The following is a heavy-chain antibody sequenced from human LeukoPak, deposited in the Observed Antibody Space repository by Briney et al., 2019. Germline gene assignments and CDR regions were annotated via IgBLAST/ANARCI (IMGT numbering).Heavy chain of an antibody. CDR3: ASDPPYSIAAAGSEAFDI. D-gene: IGHD6-13*01. V-gene: IGHV3-21*01. J-gene: IGHJ3*02. CDR2: IISSSSYI. CDR1: GFTFSSYS. Sequence: PGGSLRLSCAASGFTFSSYSMNWVRQAPGKGLEWVSSIISSSSYIYYADSENGLITTTRNNDKKSLYLQMNSLRAEDTAVYYCASDPPYSIAAAGSEAFDIWGQGTMVTVSS.